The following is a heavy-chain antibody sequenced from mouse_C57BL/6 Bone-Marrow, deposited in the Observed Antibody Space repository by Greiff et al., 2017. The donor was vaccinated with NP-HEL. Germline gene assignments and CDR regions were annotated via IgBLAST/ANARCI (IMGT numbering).Heavy chain of an antibody. V-gene: IGHV14-4*01. CDR1: GFNIKDDY. J-gene: IGHJ3*01. CDR2: IDPENGDT. CDR3: TTRAWFAY. Sequence: EVQLQQSGAELVRPGASVKLSCTASGFNIKDDYMHWVKQRPEQGLEWIGWIDPENGDTEYASKFQGKATITADTSSNTAYLQLSSLTSEDTAVYYCTTRAWFAYWRQGTLVTVSA.